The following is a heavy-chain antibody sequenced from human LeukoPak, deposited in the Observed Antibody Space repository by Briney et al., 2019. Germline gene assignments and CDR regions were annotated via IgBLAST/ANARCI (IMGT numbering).Heavy chain of an antibody. D-gene: IGHD5-24*01. CDR2: INPNSGGT. CDR1: GYTFTGYY. V-gene: IGHV1-2*06. Sequence: ASVKVSCQASGYTFTGYYMHWVRQAPGQGLEWMGRINPNSGGTNYAQKFQGRVTMTRDTSISTAYMELSRLRSDDTAVYYCARAPRDGYMADYWGQGALVTVSS. CDR3: ARAPRDGYMADY. J-gene: IGHJ4*02.